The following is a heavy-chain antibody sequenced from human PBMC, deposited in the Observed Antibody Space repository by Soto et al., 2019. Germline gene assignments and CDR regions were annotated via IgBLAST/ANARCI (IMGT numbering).Heavy chain of an antibody. J-gene: IGHJ4*02. D-gene: IGHD4-17*01. Sequence: QGPLVQSGAEVKKPGASVKVSCKASGYTFHMFGYTWVRQAPVQGLERVGWISAYGVNTAYGKNVKGSASLSTDTTTGPAYMALRSLTCDDQAVYFCARTRRLYLNDDHGAYGASMADYWGQGTLLSVSS. CDR1: GYTFHMFG. CDR2: ISAYGVNT. V-gene: IGHV1-18*01. CDR3: ARTRRLYLNDDHGAYGASMADY.